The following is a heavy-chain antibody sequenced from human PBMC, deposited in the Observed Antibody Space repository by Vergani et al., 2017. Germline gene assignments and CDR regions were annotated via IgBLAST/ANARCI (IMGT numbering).Heavy chain of an antibody. CDR3: ARAEGSWWFDP. Sequence: QVQLQESGPGLVKPSQTLSLTCTVSGGSVSSGDYYWNWIRQPPGKGLEWIGYISYSGSTYYNPSLKSRVAISLDTSKNHFSLRWTSVTAADTAVYYCARAEGSWWFDPWGQGTLVTVSS. CDR1: GGSVSSGDYY. V-gene: IGHV4-30-4*08. J-gene: IGHJ5*02. CDR2: ISYSGST.